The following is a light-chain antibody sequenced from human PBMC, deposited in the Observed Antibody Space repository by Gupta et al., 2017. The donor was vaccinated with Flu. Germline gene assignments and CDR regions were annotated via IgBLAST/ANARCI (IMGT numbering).Light chain of an antibody. J-gene: IGLJ1*01. V-gene: IGLV2-18*02. CDR1: SSDIDTYNR. CDR3: ASYTGSYTFV. Sequence: QSALTQPPSVSGSPGQSVTISCTGTSSDIDTYNRVSWYQQPPGTAPKLIIDEVTNRPSGVPDRFSASKSANTASLTISGLQGEDEADYYCASYTGSYTFVFGTGTKVTV. CDR2: EVT.